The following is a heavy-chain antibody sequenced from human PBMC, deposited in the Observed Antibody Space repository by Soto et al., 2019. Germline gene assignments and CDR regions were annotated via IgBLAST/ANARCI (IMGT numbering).Heavy chain of an antibody. CDR2: IYWDDDK. CDR1: GFSLSTSGVG. CDR3: AHIGIGRVRFSVTDENWFDP. V-gene: IGHV2-5*02. J-gene: IGHJ5*02. D-gene: IGHD3-16*01. Sequence: ASGPTLVNPTQTLTLTCTFSGFSLSTSGVGVGWIRQPPGKALEWLALIYWDDDKRYSPSLKSRLTITKDTSKNQVVLTMTNMDPVDTATYYCAHIGIGRVRFSVTDENWFDPWGQGTLVTVSS.